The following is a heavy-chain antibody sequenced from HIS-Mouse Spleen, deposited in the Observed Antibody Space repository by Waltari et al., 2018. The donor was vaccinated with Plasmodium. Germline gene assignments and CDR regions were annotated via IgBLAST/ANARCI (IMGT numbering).Heavy chain of an antibody. D-gene: IGHD6-19*01. CDR3: ARDSSGWYYFDY. CDR2: IYYSGST. V-gene: IGHV4-59*01. Sequence: QVQLQESGPGLVKPSETLSLTCTVSGGSISSYYWSWIRQPPGKGLEWIGYIYYSGSTNSHPSLKRRVTISVDTSKTQFSLKLSSVTAADTAVYYCARDSSGWYYFDYWGQGTLVTVSS. J-gene: IGHJ4*02. CDR1: GGSISSYY.